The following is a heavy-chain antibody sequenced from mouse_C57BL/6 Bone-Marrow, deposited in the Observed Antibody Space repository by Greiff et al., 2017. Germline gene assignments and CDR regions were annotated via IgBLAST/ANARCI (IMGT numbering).Heavy chain of an antibody. D-gene: IGHD4-1*02. V-gene: IGHV1-64*01. CDR1: GYTFTSYW. Sequence: VQLQQPGAELVKPGASVKLSCKASGYTFTSYWMHWVKQRPGQGLEWIGMIHPNSGSTNYNEKFKSKATLTVDNSSSTAYMQLSSLTSEDSAVYYGARCQLERGAMDYWGQGTSVTVSS. J-gene: IGHJ4*01. CDR3: ARCQLERGAMDY. CDR2: IHPNSGST.